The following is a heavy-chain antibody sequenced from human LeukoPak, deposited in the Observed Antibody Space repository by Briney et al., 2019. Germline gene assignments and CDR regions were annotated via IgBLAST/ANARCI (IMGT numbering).Heavy chain of an antibody. Sequence: GGSLRLSCAASGFTFSSSAMSWVRQAPGKGLEWVSAISNNGGYTYYADSVKGRFTISRDNSKNTLYLQMNGLRTEDTAMYYCTRRGGGYEFDYWGQGTLVTVSS. D-gene: IGHD5-12*01. CDR2: ISNNGGYT. CDR1: GFTFSSSA. V-gene: IGHV3-23*01. J-gene: IGHJ4*02. CDR3: TRRGGGYEFDY.